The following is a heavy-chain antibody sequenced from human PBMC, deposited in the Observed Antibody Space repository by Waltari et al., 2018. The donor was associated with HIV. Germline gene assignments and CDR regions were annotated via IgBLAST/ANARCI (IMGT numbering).Heavy chain of an antibody. CDR1: GGTFSSYA. CDR2: IIPILGIA. CDR3: ARIGSRALISAHHDY. V-gene: IGHV1-69*04. J-gene: IGHJ4*02. D-gene: IGHD6-13*01. Sequence: QVQLVQSGAEVKKPGSSVKVSCKASGGTFSSYAISWVRQAPGQGLEWMGRIIPILGIANYAQKFQGRVTITADKSTSTAYMELSSLRSEDTAVYYCARIGSRALISAHHDYLGQGTLVTVSS.